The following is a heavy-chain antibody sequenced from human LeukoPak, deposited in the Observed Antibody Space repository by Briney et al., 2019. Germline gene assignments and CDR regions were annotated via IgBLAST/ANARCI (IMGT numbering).Heavy chain of an antibody. V-gene: IGHV3-23*01. Sequence: GGSLRLSCTASGITFSNYAMTWVRKSPGKGLEWVSGLSASGGTTSYADSVKGRFTISRDNSKNMVYLQMNSLRAEDTAVYYCAKSESGYCSGDSCYSGYYYYYMDVWGKGTTVTVSS. CDR3: AKSESGYCSGDSCYSGYYYYYMDV. D-gene: IGHD2-15*01. J-gene: IGHJ6*03. CDR1: GITFSNYA. CDR2: LSASGGTT.